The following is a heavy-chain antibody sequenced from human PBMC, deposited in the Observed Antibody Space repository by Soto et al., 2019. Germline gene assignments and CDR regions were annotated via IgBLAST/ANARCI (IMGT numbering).Heavy chain of an antibody. CDR2: ISYDGSNK. V-gene: IGHV3-30*18. J-gene: IGHJ6*04. CDR3: PNDSQAVDHADFWRGYYRHGMDV. CDR1: GFTFSSYG. Sequence: EGSLRLSCAASGFTFSSYGMHWVRQAPGKGLEWVAVISYDGSNKYYADSVKGRFTISRDNSKNTLYLQMNSLRAEDTAVYYCPNDSQAVDHADFWRGYYRHGMDVWGTGTTVTLSS. D-gene: IGHD3-3*01.